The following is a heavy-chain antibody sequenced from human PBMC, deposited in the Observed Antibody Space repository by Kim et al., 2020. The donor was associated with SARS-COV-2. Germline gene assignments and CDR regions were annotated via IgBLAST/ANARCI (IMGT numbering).Heavy chain of an antibody. Sequence: GGSLRLSCAASGFTFSNCDMSWVRQAPGKGLEWVSYIFSSGNTIYAASFEGGLFISTGDTKKNPLYLIISRRSEEAAAAYYSTVGLNYNACYFWDQG. J-gene: IGHJ1*01. CDR3: TVGLNYNACYF. CDR2: IFSSGNTI. V-gene: IGHV3-11*01. CDR1: GFTFSNCD. D-gene: IGHD1-20*01.